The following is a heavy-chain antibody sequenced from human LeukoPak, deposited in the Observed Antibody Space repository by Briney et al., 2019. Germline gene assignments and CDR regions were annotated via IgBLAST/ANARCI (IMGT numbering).Heavy chain of an antibody. J-gene: IGHJ4*02. CDR1: GGSFSGYY. Sequence: SETLSLTCAVYGGSFSGYYWSWIRQPPGKGLEWIGEINHSGSTNYNPSLKSRVTISVDTSKNQFSLKLSSVTAADTAVYYCARGRYEYYYDSRQRPYFDYWGQGTLVTVSS. V-gene: IGHV4-34*01. D-gene: IGHD3-22*01. CDR2: INHSGST. CDR3: ARGRYEYYYDSRQRPYFDY.